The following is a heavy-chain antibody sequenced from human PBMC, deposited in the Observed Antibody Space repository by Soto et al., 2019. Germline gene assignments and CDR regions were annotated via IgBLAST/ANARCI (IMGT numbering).Heavy chain of an antibody. V-gene: IGHV4-34*01. D-gene: IGHD3-9*01. J-gene: IGHJ2*01. CDR3: ARESHDILTGPPWVWYFDL. Sequence: QVQLQQWGAGPLRPLETLSLTCGVSGGSFSGYYWAWIRQSPGKGLEWIGEINDRGSINYNPSLKSRVSISVCTSKNHYSLNLRSVTAADTAVYYCARESHDILTGPPWVWYFDLWGRGTLVTVSS. CDR1: GGSFSGYY. CDR2: INDRGSI.